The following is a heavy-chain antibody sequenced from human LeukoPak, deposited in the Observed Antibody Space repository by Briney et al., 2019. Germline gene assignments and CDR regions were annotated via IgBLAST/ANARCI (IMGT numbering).Heavy chain of an antibody. J-gene: IGHJ3*02. Sequence: SETLSLTCIVSGGSINNHYWTWIRQTPGKGLEWIGDIHYTGTTKYNPSLKSRVTTSVDTSTNQFPLQLSSVTATDTAVYFCATNRAGTYDRPFEIWGQGPMVTVSS. CDR1: GGSINNHY. D-gene: IGHD1-26*01. V-gene: IGHV4-59*08. CDR3: ATNRAGTYDRPFEI. CDR2: IHYTGTT.